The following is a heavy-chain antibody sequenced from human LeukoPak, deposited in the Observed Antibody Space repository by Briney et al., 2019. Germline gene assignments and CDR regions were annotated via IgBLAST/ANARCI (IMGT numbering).Heavy chain of an antibody. V-gene: IGHV1-18*01. CDR3: ARDNNRSFKFSSFDY. Sequence: ASVKVSFKASGYTFTWYGISWVRQAPGQGLEWMGWISTYDGNTNYAQKLQGRLTMTRDTSTSTAYMELRSLRSDDTAVYYCARDNNRSFKFSSFDYWGQGTLVTVSS. D-gene: IGHD1-14*01. CDR2: ISTYDGNT. J-gene: IGHJ4*02. CDR1: GYTFTWYG.